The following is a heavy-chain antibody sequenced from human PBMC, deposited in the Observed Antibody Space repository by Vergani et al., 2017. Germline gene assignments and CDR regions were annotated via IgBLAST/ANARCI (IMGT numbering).Heavy chain of an antibody. D-gene: IGHD6-19*01. CDR1: GDSISSSNW. CDR3: ARGDSSGWYALDY. V-gene: IGHV4-4*02. Sequence: QVQLQESGPGLVKPSGTLSLTCGVSGDSISSSNWWSWVRQPPGKGLEWIGEIYHSGSTNYNPSLKGRVTMSIDTSKNQFSLKLNFVTAADTAVYYCARGDSSGWYALDYWGQGTLVTVSS. CDR2: IYHSGST. J-gene: IGHJ4*02.